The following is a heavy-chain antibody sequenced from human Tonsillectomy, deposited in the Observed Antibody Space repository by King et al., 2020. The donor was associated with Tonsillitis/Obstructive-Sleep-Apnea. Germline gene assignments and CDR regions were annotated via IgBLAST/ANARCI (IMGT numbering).Heavy chain of an antibody. CDR1: GDSVSSNSAA. CDR2: TYYRSKWYN. Sequence: VQLQQSGPGLVKPSQTLSLTCAISGDSVSSNSAAWNWVRQSPSRGLEWLGRTYYRSKWYNDYAVSVKSRITINPDTSKNQFSLQLNSVTPEDTAVYYCVRTWYDRSGFASWYCDLWSRGTLVTVS. D-gene: IGHD3-22*01. J-gene: IGHJ2*01. CDR3: VRTWYDRSGFASWYCDL. V-gene: IGHV6-1*01.